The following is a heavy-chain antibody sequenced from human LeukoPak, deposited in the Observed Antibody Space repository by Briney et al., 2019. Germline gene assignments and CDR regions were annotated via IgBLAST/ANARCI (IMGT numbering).Heavy chain of an antibody. Sequence: GGSLRLSCTGSGFTFRSYALSWVRQAPGTGLEWVSAIGGSGGTYYADSVKGRFTISRDNSKNALYLQMNSLRGEDTAVYYCAKDREGTIADYFDYWGQGTLVTVSS. CDR1: GFTFRSYA. J-gene: IGHJ4*02. V-gene: IGHV3-23*01. CDR2: IGGSGGT. D-gene: IGHD1-7*01. CDR3: AKDREGTIADYFDY.